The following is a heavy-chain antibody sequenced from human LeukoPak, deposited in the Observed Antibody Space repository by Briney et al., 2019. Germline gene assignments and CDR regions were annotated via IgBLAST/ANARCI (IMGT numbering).Heavy chain of an antibody. Sequence: GGSLRLSCAASGFIFSSYWMSWVRQAPGKGLEWVANIKQDGSDKSYVDSVKGRFTISRDNAKNSLYLQMNSLRAEDTAVYYCARERWWPDWYFDLWGRGTLVTVSS. CDR3: ARERWWPDWYFDL. D-gene: IGHD2-15*01. CDR1: GFIFSSYW. J-gene: IGHJ2*01. V-gene: IGHV3-7*01. CDR2: IKQDGSDK.